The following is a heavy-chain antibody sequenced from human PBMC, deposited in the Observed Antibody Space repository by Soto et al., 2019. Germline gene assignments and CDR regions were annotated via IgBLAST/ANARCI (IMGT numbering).Heavy chain of an antibody. CDR1: GFAFSTHA. CDR3: VPRKGDPFT. J-gene: IGHJ4*02. Sequence: GGSLRLSCAASGFAFSTHAMNCVHQAPGKGLAWFSSITPGGDNTYYADSVKGRFTISRDNSKNTLSLQMNSLRVEDLAVYYCVPRKGDPFTWGPGTLVTVSS. CDR2: ITPGGDNT. V-gene: IGHV3-23*01. D-gene: IGHD3-16*01.